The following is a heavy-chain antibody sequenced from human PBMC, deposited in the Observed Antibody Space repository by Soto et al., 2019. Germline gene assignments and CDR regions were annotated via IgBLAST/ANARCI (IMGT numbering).Heavy chain of an antibody. CDR1: GGTFSSYA. Sequence: GASVKVSCKASGGTFSSYAISWVRQAPGQGLEWMGGIIPIFGTANYAQKFQGRVAITADESTSTAYMELSSLRSEDTAVYYCARADSVVVVAATLYSYFQHWGQGTLVTVSS. J-gene: IGHJ1*01. CDR3: ARADSVVVVAATLYSYFQH. CDR2: IIPIFGTA. D-gene: IGHD2-15*01. V-gene: IGHV1-69*13.